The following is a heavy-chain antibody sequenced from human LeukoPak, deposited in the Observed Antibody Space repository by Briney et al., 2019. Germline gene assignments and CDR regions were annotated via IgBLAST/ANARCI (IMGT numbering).Heavy chain of an antibody. V-gene: IGHV4-31*03. Sequence: SETLSLTCTVSGGSITSGGYYWSWLRQHPGKGLEWIGYIYYSGSTYYNPSLKSRVTISIDTSKNQVSLKLSSVTAADTAVYYCVRDRVRGTITYAGFDPWGQGTLVTVSS. CDR1: GGSITSGGYY. CDR2: IYYSGST. CDR3: VRDRVRGTITYAGFDP. J-gene: IGHJ5*02. D-gene: IGHD3-10*01.